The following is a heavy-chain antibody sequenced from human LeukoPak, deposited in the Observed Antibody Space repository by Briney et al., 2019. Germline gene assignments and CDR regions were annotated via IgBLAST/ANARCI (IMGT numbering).Heavy chain of an antibody. CDR2: ISSSSSYI. J-gene: IGHJ4*02. Sequence: GGSLRLSCAASGFTFSSYSMNWVRQAPGKGLEWVSSISSSSSYIYYADSVKGRFTISRDNAKNSLYLQMNSLRAEDTAVYYCATYGSGSYYYFDYWGQGTLVTVSS. CDR3: ATYGSGSYYYFDY. CDR1: GFTFSSYS. D-gene: IGHD3-10*01. V-gene: IGHV3-21*01.